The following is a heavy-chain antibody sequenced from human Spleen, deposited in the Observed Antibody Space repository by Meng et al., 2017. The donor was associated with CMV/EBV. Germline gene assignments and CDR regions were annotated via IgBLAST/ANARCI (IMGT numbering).Heavy chain of an antibody. D-gene: IGHD4-11*01. CDR1: GFTFSSYA. CDR3: AKANNYAFDP. J-gene: IGHJ5*02. Sequence: GESLKISCAASGFTFSSYAMTWVRQAPGKGLEWVSLIYSGGSTTYYADSMKGRFTISRDNSKNTLYLQMNSLRAEDTAIYYCAKANNYAFDPWGQGTLVTVSS. CDR2: IYSGGSTT. V-gene: IGHV3-23*03.